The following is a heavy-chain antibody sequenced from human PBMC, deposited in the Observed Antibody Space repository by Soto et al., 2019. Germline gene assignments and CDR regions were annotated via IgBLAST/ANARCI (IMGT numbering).Heavy chain of an antibody. CDR3: AKSGGPHLVDYGMDV. CDR2: ISYDGSNK. CDR1: GFTFSSYG. V-gene: IGHV3-30*18. J-gene: IGHJ6*02. Sequence: QVQLVESGGGVVQPGRSLRLSCAASGFTFSSYGMHWVRQAPGKGLEWVAVISYDGSNKYYADSVKGRFTISRDHSKNTLYLQMNSLRAEDTAVYYCAKSGGPHLVDYGMDVWGQGTTVTVSS. D-gene: IGHD2-21*01.